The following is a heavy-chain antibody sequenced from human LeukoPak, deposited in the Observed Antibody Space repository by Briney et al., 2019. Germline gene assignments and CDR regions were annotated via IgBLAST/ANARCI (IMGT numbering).Heavy chain of an antibody. CDR2: IRYDGSNK. CDR3: AKDRDRIAAHFDY. CDR1: GFTFSSYG. Sequence: GGSLRLSCAASGFTFSSYGMHWVRQAPGKGLEWVAFIRYDGSNKYYADPVKGRFTISRDNSKNTLYLQMNSLRAEDTAVYYCAKDRDRIAAHFDYWGQGTLVTVSS. J-gene: IGHJ4*02. V-gene: IGHV3-30*02. D-gene: IGHD6-13*01.